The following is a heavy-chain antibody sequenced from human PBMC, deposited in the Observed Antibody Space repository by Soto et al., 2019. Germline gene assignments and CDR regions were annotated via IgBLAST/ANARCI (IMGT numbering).Heavy chain of an antibody. V-gene: IGHV2-26*01. D-gene: IGHD3-10*01. CDR1: GFSLSNARMG. J-gene: IGHJ5*02. Sequence: SGPTLVNPTETLTLTCTFSGFSLSNARMGVSWIRQPPGKALEWLAHIFSNDEKSYSTSLKSRLTISKDTSKSQVVLTMTNMDPVDTATYYCARIAGTMVRGINWFDPWGQGTLVTVSS. CDR2: IFSNDEK. CDR3: ARIAGTMVRGINWFDP.